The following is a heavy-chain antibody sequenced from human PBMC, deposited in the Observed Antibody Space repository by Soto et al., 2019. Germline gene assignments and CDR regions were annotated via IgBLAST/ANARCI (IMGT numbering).Heavy chain of an antibody. D-gene: IGHD3-10*01. Sequence: GESLKISCKGSGYSFTSYWIGWVRQMPWKGLEWMGIIYPGDSDTRYSPSFQGQVTISADKSISTAYLQWSSLKASDTAMYYCARLLQYYYGSGNDAFDIWGQGTMVTV. CDR1: GYSFTSYW. J-gene: IGHJ3*02. CDR3: ARLLQYYYGSGNDAFDI. V-gene: IGHV5-51*01. CDR2: IYPGDSDT.